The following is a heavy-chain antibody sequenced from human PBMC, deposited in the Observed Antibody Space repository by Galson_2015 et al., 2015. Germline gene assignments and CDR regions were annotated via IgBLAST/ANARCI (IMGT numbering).Heavy chain of an antibody. CDR2: IYGADTT. Sequence: PRLSCAASGFTVSSEYMSWVRPAPGKGLEWVSIIYGADTTEYAESVMGRFTISRDDSKNTVYLQMNSLRAEDTAVYFCARKGYSNWFFDFWGQGTPVSVSS. V-gene: IGHV3-53*01. CDR1: GFTVSSEY. J-gene: IGHJ4*02. D-gene: IGHD4-11*01. CDR3: ARKGYSNWFFDF.